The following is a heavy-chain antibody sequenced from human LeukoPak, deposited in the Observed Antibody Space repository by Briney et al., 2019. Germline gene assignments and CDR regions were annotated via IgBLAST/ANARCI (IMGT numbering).Heavy chain of an antibody. D-gene: IGHD6-19*01. V-gene: IGHV7-4-1*02. CDR2: INTNTGNP. J-gene: IGHJ6*03. Sequence: ASVKVSCKASGYTFTSYAMNWVRQAPGQGLEWMGWINTNTGNPTYAQGFTGRFVFSLDTSVSTAYLQISSLKAEDTAVYYCAGRRAGTASYYYYYMDVWGKGTTVTVSS. CDR3: AGRRAGTASYYYYYMDV. CDR1: GYTFTSYA.